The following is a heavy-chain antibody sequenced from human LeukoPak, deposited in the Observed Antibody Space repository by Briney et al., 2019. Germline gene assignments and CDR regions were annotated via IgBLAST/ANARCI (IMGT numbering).Heavy chain of an antibody. Sequence: ASVKVSCKVFGYTLTGSYLHWVRQAPGQGLEWMGWINPNRGGTNYAQKFQGRVTMSRDTSISTAYMELSRLRSDDTAVYHCARQGPRGAFDMWGQGTMVTVSS. J-gene: IGHJ3*02. CDR2: INPNRGGT. CDR1: GYTLTGSY. V-gene: IGHV1-2*02. CDR3: ARQGPRGAFDM.